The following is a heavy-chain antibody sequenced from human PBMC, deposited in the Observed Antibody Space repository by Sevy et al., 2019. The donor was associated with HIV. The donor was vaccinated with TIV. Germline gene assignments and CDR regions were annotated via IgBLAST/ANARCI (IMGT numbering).Heavy chain of an antibody. D-gene: IGHD1-7*01. CDR1: GFTFSSYG. V-gene: IGHV3-33*01. Sequence: GGSLRLSCAASGFTFSSYGMHWVRQAPGKGLEWVAAIWYDGSNKYYADSVKGRFTISRDNSKNTLYLQMNSLRAEDTAVYYCARSQLELLTTLPGLLDYWGQGTLVTVSS. CDR2: IWYDGSNK. J-gene: IGHJ4*02. CDR3: ARSQLELLTTLPGLLDY.